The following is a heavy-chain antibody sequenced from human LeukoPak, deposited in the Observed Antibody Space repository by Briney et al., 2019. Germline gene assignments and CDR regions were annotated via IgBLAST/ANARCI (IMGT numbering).Heavy chain of an antibody. CDR1: GFSFSTYG. V-gene: IGHV3-30*18. CDR2: ISYDGRNK. D-gene: IGHD6-13*01. CDR3: AKDGSLGAADYYFDY. J-gene: IGHJ4*02. Sequence: GGSLRLSCAASGFSFSTYGMHWVRQAPGKGLEWVAVISYDGRNKYHGDSVKGRFTISRDNYKNTLYLQMDSLRPEDTAVYYCAKDGSLGAADYYFDYWGQGTLVTVSS.